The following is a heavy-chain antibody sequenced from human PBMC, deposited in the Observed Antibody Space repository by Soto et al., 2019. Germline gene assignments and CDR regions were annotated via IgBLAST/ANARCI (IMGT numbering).Heavy chain of an antibody. D-gene: IGHD6-13*01. Sequence: LGKGLEWIGEINHSGSTNYNPSLKSRVTISVDTSKNQFSLKLSSVTAADTAVYYCARGRYSSSWYYYYYYGMDVWGQGTTVTVSS. CDR3: ARGRYSSSWYYYYYYGMDV. CDR2: INHSGST. J-gene: IGHJ6*02. V-gene: IGHV4-34*01.